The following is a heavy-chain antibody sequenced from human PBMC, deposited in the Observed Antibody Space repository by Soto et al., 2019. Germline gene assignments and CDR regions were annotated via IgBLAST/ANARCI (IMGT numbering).Heavy chain of an antibody. D-gene: IGHD1-1*01. CDR3: ARTDTSGTGTYYGMDV. CDR2: TYYSGST. V-gene: IGHV4-39*01. Sequence: LSLTCTVSGGSISSSSYYWGWIRQPPGKGLEWIGSTYYSGSTYYNPSLKSRVTISVDTSKNQFSLKLSSVTAADTAAYYCARTDTSGTGTYYGMDVWGQGTTVTVSS. J-gene: IGHJ6*02. CDR1: GGSISSSSYY.